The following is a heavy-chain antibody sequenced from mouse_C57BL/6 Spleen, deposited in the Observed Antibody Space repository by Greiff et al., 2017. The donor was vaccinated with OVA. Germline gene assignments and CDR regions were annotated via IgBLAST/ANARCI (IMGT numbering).Heavy chain of an antibody. CDR2: INPNYGTT. D-gene: IGHD2-4*01. CDR1: GYSFTDYN. CDR3: ATSYDYDGVYAMDY. J-gene: IGHJ4*01. Sequence: VQLQQSGPELVKPGASVKISCKASGYSFTDYNMNWVKQSNGKSLEWIGVINPNYGTTSYNQKFKGKATLTVDQSSSTAYMQLNSLTSEDSAVYYCATSYDYDGVYAMDYWGQGTSVTVSS. V-gene: IGHV1-39*01.